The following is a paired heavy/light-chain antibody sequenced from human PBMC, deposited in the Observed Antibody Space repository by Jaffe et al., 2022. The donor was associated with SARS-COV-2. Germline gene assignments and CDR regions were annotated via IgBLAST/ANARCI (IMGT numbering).Light chain of an antibody. CDR2: SNN. CDR3: AAWDDSLNGKV. J-gene: IGLJ2*01. V-gene: IGLV1-44*01. Sequence: QSVLTQPPSASGTPGQRVTISCSGSSSNIGSNTVNWYQQLPGTAPKLLIYSNNQRPSGVPDRFSGSKSGTSASLAISGLQSEDEADYYCAAWDDSLNGKVFGGGTKLTVL. CDR1: SSNIGSNT.
Heavy chain of an antibody. J-gene: IGHJ3*02. CDR3: ARDPAKVGRWGVVPAAPQFDI. CDR1: GGSISSGSYY. Sequence: QVQLQESGPGLVKPSQTLSLTCTVSGGSISSGSYYWSWIRQPAGKGLEWIGRIYTSGSTNYNPSLKSRVTISVDTSKNQFSLKLSSVTAADTAVYYCARDPAKVGRWGVVPAAPQFDIWGQGTMVTVSS. D-gene: IGHD2-2*01. CDR2: IYTSGST. V-gene: IGHV4-61*02.